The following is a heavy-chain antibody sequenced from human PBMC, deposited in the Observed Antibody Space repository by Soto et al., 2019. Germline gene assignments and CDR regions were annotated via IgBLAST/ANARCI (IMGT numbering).Heavy chain of an antibody. D-gene: IGHD1-7*01. J-gene: IGHJ4*02. CDR3: AKDSRAGGNYGFYSDF. Sequence: EVQLLESGGGLVQPGGSLRLSCAASGFTFSSYGMTWVRQAPGKGLEWVSFSSATGAGTYDAASVKGRFTISRDNSKNTLYTQMTSLRADDTAVYCSAKDSRAGGNYGFYSDFWGQGALVIVSS. V-gene: IGHV3-23*01. CDR2: SSATGAGT. CDR1: GFTFSSYG.